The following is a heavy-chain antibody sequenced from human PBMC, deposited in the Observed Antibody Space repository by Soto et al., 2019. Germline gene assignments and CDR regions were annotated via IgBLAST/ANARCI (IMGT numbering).Heavy chain of an antibody. CDR1: GFTVSSYS. CDR3: ARAHNLIRGYYQYYFDY. CDR2: ISSSSSYI. V-gene: IGHV3-21*01. D-gene: IGHD3-22*01. J-gene: IGHJ4*02. Sequence: LRRSCAASGFTVSSYSMNWVRQAPGKGLEWVSSISSSSSYIYYADSVKGRFTISRDNAKNSLYLQMNSLKAEDTAVYYCARAHNLIRGYYQYYFDYWGQGTLVTVSS.